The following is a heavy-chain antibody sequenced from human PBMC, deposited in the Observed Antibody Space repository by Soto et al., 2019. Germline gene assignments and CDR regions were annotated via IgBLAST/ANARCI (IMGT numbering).Heavy chain of an antibody. Sequence: GGSLRLSCAASGFTFDDYAMHWVRQAPGKGLEWVSGISWNSGSIGYVDSVKGRFTISRDNAKNSLYLQMNSLRAEDTAVYYCARDYEQWHYWGQGTLVTVSS. CDR2: ISWNSGSI. D-gene: IGHD6-19*01. V-gene: IGHV3-9*01. J-gene: IGHJ4*02. CDR3: ARDYEQWHY. CDR1: GFTFDDYA.